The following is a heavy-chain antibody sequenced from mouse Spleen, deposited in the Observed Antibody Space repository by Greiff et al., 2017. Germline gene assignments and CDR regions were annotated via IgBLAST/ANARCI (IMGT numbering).Heavy chain of an antibody. Sequence: EVQLQESGGGLVKLGGSLKLSCAASGFTFSSYAMSWVRQTPEKRLEWVATISSGGGNTYYPDSVKGRFTISRDNAKNTLYLQMSSLKSEDTAMYYCARRGYYYGSSFDYWGQGTTLTVSS. CDR2: ISSGGGNT. V-gene: IGHV5-9-3*01. D-gene: IGHD1-1*01. J-gene: IGHJ2*01. CDR3: ARRGYYYGSSFDY. CDR1: GFTFSSYA.